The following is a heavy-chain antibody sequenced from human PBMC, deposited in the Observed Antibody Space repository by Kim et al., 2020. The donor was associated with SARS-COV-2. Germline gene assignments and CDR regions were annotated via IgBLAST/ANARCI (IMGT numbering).Heavy chain of an antibody. V-gene: IGHV1-69*13. Sequence: SVKVSCKASGGTFSSYAISWVRQAPGQGLEWMGGIIPIFGTANYAQKFQGRVTITADESTSTAYMELSSLRSEDTAVYYCAREGAAGTNWFDPWGQGTLVTVSS. CDR1: GGTFSSYA. CDR2: IIPIFGTA. CDR3: AREGAAGTNWFDP. D-gene: IGHD6-13*01. J-gene: IGHJ5*02.